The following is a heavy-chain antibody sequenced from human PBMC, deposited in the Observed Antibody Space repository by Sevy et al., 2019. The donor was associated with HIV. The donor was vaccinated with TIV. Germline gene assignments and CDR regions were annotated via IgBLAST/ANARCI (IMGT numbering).Heavy chain of an antibody. D-gene: IGHD6-25*01. V-gene: IGHV3-7*01. J-gene: IGHJ4*02. CDR2: IKQDGSER. CDR3: ARGGQRFDY. Sequence: GGSLRLSCAASGFTFSSYWMSWVRQAPGKGLEWVANIKQDGSERYYLDSVKGRFTISRDNAKNSRYLQMDSLRAEDTAVYYCARGGQRFDYWGQGTLVTVSS. CDR1: GFTFSSYW.